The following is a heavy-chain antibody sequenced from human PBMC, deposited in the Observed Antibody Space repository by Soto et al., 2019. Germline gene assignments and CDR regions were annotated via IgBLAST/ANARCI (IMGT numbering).Heavy chain of an antibody. CDR2: IYYSGST. Sequence: SETLSLTCTVSGGSISSSSYYWGWIRQPPGKGLEWIGSIYYSGSTYYNPSLKSRVTISVDTSKNQFSLKLSSVTAADTAVYYCARYYRVVTIIVVANSYFDYWGQGTLVTVSS. CDR1: GGSISSSSYY. CDR3: ARYYRVVTIIVVANSYFDY. J-gene: IGHJ4*02. D-gene: IGHD3-22*01. V-gene: IGHV4-39*01.